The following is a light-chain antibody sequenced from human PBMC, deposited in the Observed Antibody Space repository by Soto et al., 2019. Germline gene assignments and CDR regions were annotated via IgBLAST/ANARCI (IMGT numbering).Light chain of an antibody. J-gene: IGKJ1*01. Sequence: EIVLTQSPGTLSLSPGDRATLSCRASQSLSVSYIAWYQQKPGQAPRLLIYSTSTRAAGIPDRFTGRGSGTHFTLAISRLEPEDFAVYYCHQFGDSPKTFVQGTKVDIK. V-gene: IGKV3-20*01. CDR3: HQFGDSPKT. CDR1: QSLSVSY. CDR2: STS.